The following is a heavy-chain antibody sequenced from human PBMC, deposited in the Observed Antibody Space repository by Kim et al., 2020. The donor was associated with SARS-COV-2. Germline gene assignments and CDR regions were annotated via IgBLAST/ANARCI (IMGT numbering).Heavy chain of an antibody. CDR1: GFTFSSYG. CDR3: ARDDPHRYCGGDCKYNWFDP. V-gene: IGHV3-33*01. Sequence: GGSLRLSCAASGFTFSSYGMHWVRQAPGKGLEWVAVIWYDGSNKYYADSVKGRFTISRDNSKNTLYLQMNSLRAEDTAVYYCARDDPHRYCGGDCKYNWFDPWGQGTLVTVSS. CDR2: IWYDGSNK. J-gene: IGHJ5*02. D-gene: IGHD2-21*02.